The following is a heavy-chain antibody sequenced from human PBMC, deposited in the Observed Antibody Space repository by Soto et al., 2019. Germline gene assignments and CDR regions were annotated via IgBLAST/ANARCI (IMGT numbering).Heavy chain of an antibody. CDR3: ARRLNLNTGYSSGWYYFDY. CDR2: IYPGDSDT. D-gene: IGHD6-19*01. J-gene: IGHJ4*02. Sequence: PGESLKISCKGSGYSFTSYWIGWVRQMPGKGLEWMGIIYPGDSDTRYSPSFQGQVTISADKSISTAYLQWSSLKASDTAMYYCARRLNLNTGYSSGWYYFDYWGQGTLVTVSS. V-gene: IGHV5-51*01. CDR1: GYSFTSYW.